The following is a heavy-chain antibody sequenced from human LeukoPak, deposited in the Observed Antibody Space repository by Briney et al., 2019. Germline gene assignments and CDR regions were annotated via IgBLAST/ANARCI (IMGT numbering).Heavy chain of an antibody. CDR1: GGSISSGSYY. D-gene: IGHD2-2*01. Sequence: SQTLSLTCTVSGGSISSGSYYWSWIRQPAGTGLEWIGRIYTSGSTDYNPSLKSRVTISVDTSKNQFSLKLGSVTAADTAVYYCTRGGDCSSSSCLGYYYYMDVWGKGATVTVSS. CDR3: TRGGDCSSSSCLGYYYYMDV. CDR2: IYTSGST. V-gene: IGHV4-61*02. J-gene: IGHJ6*03.